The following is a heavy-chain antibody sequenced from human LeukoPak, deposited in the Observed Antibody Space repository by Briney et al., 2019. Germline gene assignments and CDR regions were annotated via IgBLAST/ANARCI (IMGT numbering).Heavy chain of an antibody. CDR3: AREADRSGYYFIDY. J-gene: IGHJ4*02. D-gene: IGHD3-22*01. CDR2: INSDGSST. Sequence: HSGGSLRLSCAASGFTFSSYWMHWVRQAPGKGLVWVSRINSDGSSTSYADSVKGRFTISRDNAKNTLYLQMNSLRAEDTAVYYCAREADRSGYYFIDYWGQGTLVTVSS. CDR1: GFTFSSYW. V-gene: IGHV3-74*01.